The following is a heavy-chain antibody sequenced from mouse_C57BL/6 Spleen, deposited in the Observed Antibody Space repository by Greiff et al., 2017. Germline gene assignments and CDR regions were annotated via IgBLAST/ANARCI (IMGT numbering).Heavy chain of an antibody. CDR1: GFTFTDYY. CDR3: ARSVSGPYYYAMDY. D-gene: IGHD1-3*01. V-gene: IGHV7-3*01. J-gene: IGHJ4*01. Sequence: EVKVVESGGGLVQPGGSLSLSCAASGFTFTDYYMSWVRQPPGKALEWLGFIRNKANGYTTEYSASVKGRFTISRDNSQSILYLQMNALRAEYSATYYCARSVSGPYYYAMDYWGQGTSVTVSS. CDR2: IRNKANGYTT.